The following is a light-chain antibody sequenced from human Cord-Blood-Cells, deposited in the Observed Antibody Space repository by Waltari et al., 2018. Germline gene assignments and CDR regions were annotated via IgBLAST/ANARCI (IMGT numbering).Light chain of an antibody. CDR1: SSNTGSNY. Sequence: QSVLTQPPSASGPPGQRVTISCSGSSSNTGSNYVYWYQQLPGTAPKLLIYRNNQRPSGVPDRFSGSKSGTSASLAISGLRSEDEADYYCAAWDDSLSGPVFGGGTKLTVL. J-gene: IGLJ3*02. CDR2: RNN. V-gene: IGLV1-47*01. CDR3: AAWDDSLSGPV.